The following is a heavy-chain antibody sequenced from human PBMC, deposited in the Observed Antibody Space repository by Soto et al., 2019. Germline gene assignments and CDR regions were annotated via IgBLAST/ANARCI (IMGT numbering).Heavy chain of an antibody. CDR1: GYSFTSYW. Sequence: GGSLRLSCKGSGYSFTSYWIGWVRQMPGKGLEWMGIIYPGDSDTRYSPSFQGQVTISADKSISTAYLQWSSLKASDTAMYYCARPIGGLVGDFDYWGQGTLVTVSS. CDR3: ARPIGGLVGDFDY. D-gene: IGHD2-8*02. V-gene: IGHV5-51*01. J-gene: IGHJ4*02. CDR2: IYPGDSDT.